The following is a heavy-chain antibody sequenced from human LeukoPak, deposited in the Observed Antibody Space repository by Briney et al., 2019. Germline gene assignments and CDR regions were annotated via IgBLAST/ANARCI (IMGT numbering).Heavy chain of an antibody. CDR2: ISYDGSNK. D-gene: IGHD3-22*01. J-gene: IGHJ4*02. V-gene: IGHV3-30-3*01. CDR1: GFTFSSYA. Sequence: GGSLRLSCAASGFTFSSYAMHWVRQAPGKGLEWVAVISYDGSNKYCADSVKGRFTISRDNSKNTLYLQMNSLRAEDTAVYYCARGNYDSSGYYYSAFDYWGQGTLVTVSS. CDR3: ARGNYDSSGYYYSAFDY.